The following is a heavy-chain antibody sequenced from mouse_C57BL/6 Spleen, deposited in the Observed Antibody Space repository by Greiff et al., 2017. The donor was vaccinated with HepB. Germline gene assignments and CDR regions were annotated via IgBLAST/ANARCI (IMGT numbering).Heavy chain of an antibody. J-gene: IGHJ2*01. CDR1: GFTFSSYA. D-gene: IGHD1-1*01. V-gene: IGHV5-9-1*02. Sequence: EVMLVESGEGLVKPGGSLKLSCAASGFTFSSYAMSWVRQTPEKRLEWVAYISSGGDYIYYADTVKGRFTISRDNARNTLYLQMSSLKSEDTAMYYCTRDGEGTTVSYYFDYWGQGTTLTVAS. CDR2: ISSGGDYI. CDR3: TRDGEGTTVSYYFDY.